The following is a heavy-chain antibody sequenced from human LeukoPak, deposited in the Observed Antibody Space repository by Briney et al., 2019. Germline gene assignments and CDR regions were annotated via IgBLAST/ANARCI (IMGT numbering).Heavy chain of an antibody. CDR2: IYPGDSDT. J-gene: IGHJ4*02. D-gene: IGHD5-12*01. CDR3: XXXXXXGYDYVSGYFDY. V-gene: IGHV5-51*01. Sequence: GESLKISCKGSGYSFTSYWIGWVRQMPGKGLEWMGIIYPGDSDTRYSPSFQGQVTISADKSISTAYLQWSSLKASDTAMYYCXXXXXXGYDYVSGYFDYWGQGTLVTVSS. CDR1: GYSFTSYW.